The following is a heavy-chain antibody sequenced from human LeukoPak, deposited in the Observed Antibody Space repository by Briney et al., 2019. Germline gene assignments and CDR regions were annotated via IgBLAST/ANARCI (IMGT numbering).Heavy chain of an antibody. D-gene: IGHD4-23*01. CDR1: GGSISSGDYY. CDR3: ARYYGGNFGYYFDY. CDR2: IYYSGST. Sequence: SQTLSLTCTVSGGSISSGDYYWRWIRQPPGKGLEWIGYIYYSGSTYYNPSLKSRVTISVDTSKNQFSLKLSSVTAADTAVYYCARYYGGNFGYYFDYWGQGTLVTVSS. J-gene: IGHJ4*02. V-gene: IGHV4-30-4*01.